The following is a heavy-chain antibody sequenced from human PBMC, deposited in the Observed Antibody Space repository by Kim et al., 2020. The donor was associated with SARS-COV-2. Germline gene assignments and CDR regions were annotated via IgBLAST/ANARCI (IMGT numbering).Heavy chain of an antibody. CDR2: IKHSGSN. CDR1: GGSFSGYY. D-gene: IGHD1-7*01. J-gene: IGHJ6*03. Sequence: SETLSLTCAVYGGSFSGYYWSWIRQPPGKGLEWIGEIKHSGSNNYNPYLKSRVTISVDTSKNQSSLQLSSVTAADTAVYYCARITGTTSMYYYMDVWGKGTTLTVS. CDR3: ARITGTTSMYYYMDV. V-gene: IGHV4-34*01.